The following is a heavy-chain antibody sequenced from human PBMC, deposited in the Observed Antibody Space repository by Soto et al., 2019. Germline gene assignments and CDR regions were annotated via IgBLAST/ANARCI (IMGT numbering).Heavy chain of an antibody. CDR1: GDSISGYH. V-gene: IGHV4-59*01. Sequence: SETLSLTCTVSGDSISGYHWNWIRQPPGKGVEWIGYIHNSGSTTYNSSLKSRVTISVDTSKNQFSLKLSSVTAADTAVYYCARWRNIVLVPAAIPCFDPWGQGTLVTVSS. J-gene: IGHJ5*02. CDR2: IHNSGST. D-gene: IGHD2-2*01. CDR3: ARWRNIVLVPAAIPCFDP.